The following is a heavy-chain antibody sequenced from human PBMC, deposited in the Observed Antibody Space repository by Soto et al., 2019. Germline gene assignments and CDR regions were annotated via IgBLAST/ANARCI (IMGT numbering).Heavy chain of an antibody. J-gene: IGHJ6*03. D-gene: IGHD2-15*01. Sequence: QVQLVESGGGVVQPGRSLRLSCAASGFTFSSYGMHWVRQAPGKGLEWVAVIWYDGSNKYYADSVKGRFTISRDNSKNTLYLQMNSLSAEDTAVYYCARGCYLYYYYMDVWGKGTTVTVSS. CDR2: IWYDGSNK. V-gene: IGHV3-33*01. CDR1: GFTFSSYG. CDR3: ARGCYLYYYYMDV.